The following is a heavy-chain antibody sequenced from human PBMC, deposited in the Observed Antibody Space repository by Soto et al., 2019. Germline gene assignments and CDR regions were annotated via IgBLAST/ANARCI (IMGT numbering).Heavy chain of an antibody. CDR3: AKASKTWELFSQTAFDY. CDR2: ISGSGGST. V-gene: IGHV3-23*01. Sequence: EVQLLESGGGLVQPGGSLRLSCAASGFTFSSYAMSWVRQAPGKGLEWVSAISGSGGSTYYADSVKGRFTISRDNSKNTLYLQMNSLRAEDTAVYYCAKASKTWELFSQTAFDYWGQGTLVTVSS. CDR1: GFTFSSYA. D-gene: IGHD1-26*01. J-gene: IGHJ4*02.